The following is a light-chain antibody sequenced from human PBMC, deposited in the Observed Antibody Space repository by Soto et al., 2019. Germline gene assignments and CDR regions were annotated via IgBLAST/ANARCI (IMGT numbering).Light chain of an antibody. V-gene: IGKV3-20*01. CDR1: QSIANKY. CDR3: QHYDTSRWT. Sequence: EIVLTQSPVTLSLSPGEGATLSCRASQSIANKYLAWYQQKHGQAPRLLIYGASNRASGIPDRFSGSGSGTDFTLYITRLEPEDFAIYYCQHYDTSRWTFGVGTKVEIK. CDR2: GAS. J-gene: IGKJ1*01.